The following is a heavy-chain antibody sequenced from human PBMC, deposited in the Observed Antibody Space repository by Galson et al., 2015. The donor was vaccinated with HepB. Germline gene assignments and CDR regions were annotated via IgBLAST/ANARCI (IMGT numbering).Heavy chain of an antibody. CDR1: GFTFSSYA. D-gene: IGHD6-19*01. J-gene: IGHJ4*02. V-gene: IGHV3-23*01. CDR3: AKESGQWLAVIDY. CDR2: ISGSGGST. Sequence: SLRLSCAASGFTFSSYAMSWVRQAPGKGLEWVSVISGSGGSTYYADSVKGRFTISRDNSKNTLYLQMNSLRAEDTAVYYCAKESGQWLAVIDYWGQGTLVTASS.